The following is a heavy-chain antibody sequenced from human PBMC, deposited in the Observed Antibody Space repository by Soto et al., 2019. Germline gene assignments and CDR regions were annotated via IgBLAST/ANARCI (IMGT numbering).Heavy chain of an antibody. CDR2: IWYDGSIK. J-gene: IGHJ6*02. CDR3: ARIDCTGNNCNPYYHYGMDV. V-gene: IGHV3-33*01. Sequence: GGSLRLSCAASGFTFDTYGMHWVRQVPGKGLQWVAVIWYDGSIKYYADSVRGRFTVSRDNSRNTLYLQMNSLRDEDTAVYYCARIDCTGNNCNPYYHYGMDVWGQGTTVTVS. CDR1: GFTFDTYG. D-gene: IGHD2-8*02.